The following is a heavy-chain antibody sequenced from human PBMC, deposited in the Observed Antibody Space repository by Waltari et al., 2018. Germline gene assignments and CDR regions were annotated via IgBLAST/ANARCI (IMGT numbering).Heavy chain of an antibody. D-gene: IGHD3-9*01. J-gene: IGHJ4*02. CDR2: ISYDGSNK. V-gene: IGHV3-30*18. CDR3: AKRANYDITPAHFDY. CDR1: GFTFSSYG. Sequence: QVQLVESGGGVVQPGRSLRLSCAASGFTFSSYGMHWVRKAPGKGLEWVAVISYDGSNKYYADSVKGRFTISRDNSKNTLYLQMNSLRAEDTAVYYCAKRANYDITPAHFDYWGQGTLVTVSS.